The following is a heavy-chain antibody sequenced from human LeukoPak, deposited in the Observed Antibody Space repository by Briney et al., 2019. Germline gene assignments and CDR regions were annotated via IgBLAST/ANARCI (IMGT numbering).Heavy chain of an antibody. CDR3: ATYSSSNAREFQY. Sequence: GGSLRLSCAASGFTFSNYALSWVRQAPGKGLEWVSAISGSGGSTYYADSVKGRFTISRDNAKNSLYLQMNSLRAEDTAVYYCATYSSSNAREFQYWGQGTLVTVSS. J-gene: IGHJ1*01. D-gene: IGHD2-2*01. CDR1: GFTFSNYA. V-gene: IGHV3-23*01. CDR2: ISGSGGST.